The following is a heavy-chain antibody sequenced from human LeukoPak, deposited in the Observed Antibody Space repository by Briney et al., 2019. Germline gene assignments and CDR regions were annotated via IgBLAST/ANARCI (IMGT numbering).Heavy chain of an antibody. Sequence: ASVKVSCKASGYTFTGYYMRWVRQAPGQGLEWMGWINPNSGGTNYAQKFQGRVTMTRDTSISTAYMELSRLRSDDTAVYYCASSEDIAVAGTGFDYWGQGTLVTVSS. CDR3: ASSEDIAVAGTGFDY. J-gene: IGHJ4*02. CDR1: GYTFTGYY. D-gene: IGHD6-19*01. CDR2: INPNSGGT. V-gene: IGHV1-2*02.